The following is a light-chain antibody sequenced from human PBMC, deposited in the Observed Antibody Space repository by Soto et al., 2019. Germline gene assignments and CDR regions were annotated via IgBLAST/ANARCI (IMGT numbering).Light chain of an antibody. CDR1: QSISSW. V-gene: IGKV1-5*03. J-gene: IGKJ2*01. Sequence: DIKMTQSPSTLSASVGDRVTITCRASQSISSWLAWFQQKPGKAPKLLIYKASSLQSGVPSRLSGSASGTAFNLTISSLQPDDFATYYCQQYKPYASTFGQGTKLEIK. CDR2: KAS. CDR3: QQYKPYAST.